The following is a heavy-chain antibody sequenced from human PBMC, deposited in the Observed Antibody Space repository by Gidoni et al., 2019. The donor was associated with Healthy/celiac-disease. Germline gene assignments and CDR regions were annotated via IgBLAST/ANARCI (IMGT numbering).Heavy chain of an antibody. CDR1: GGSFSGYY. J-gene: IGHJ4*02. D-gene: IGHD3-10*01. Sequence: QVQLQQWGAGLLKPSETLSLTCAVYGGSFSGYYWSWIRQPPGKGLEWIGEINHSGSTNYNPSLKSRVTISVDTSKNQFSLKLSSVTAADTAVYYCARVTLWFGEFLDYWGQGTLVTVSS. V-gene: IGHV4-34*01. CDR2: INHSGST. CDR3: ARVTLWFGEFLDY.